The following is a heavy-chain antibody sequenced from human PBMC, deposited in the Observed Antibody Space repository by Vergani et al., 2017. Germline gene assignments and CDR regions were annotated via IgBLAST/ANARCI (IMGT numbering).Heavy chain of an antibody. Sequence: QVQLVQSGAEVKKPGSSVKVSCKASGGTFSSYAISWVRQAPGQGLEWMGRIIPILGIANYAQKFQGRVTITADKSTSTAYMELSSLRSEDTAVYYCARDSLYQLLSEWDYWGQGTLVTVSS. D-gene: IGHD2-2*01. CDR1: GGTFSSYA. J-gene: IGHJ4*02. V-gene: IGHV1-69*04. CDR2: IIPILGIA. CDR3: ARDSLYQLLSEWDY.